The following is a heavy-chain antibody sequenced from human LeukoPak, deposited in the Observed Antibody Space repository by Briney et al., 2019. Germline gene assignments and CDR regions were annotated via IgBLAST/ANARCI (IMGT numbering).Heavy chain of an antibody. CDR2: INSDGSST. Sequence: QPGGSLRLSCAASGFTFSSYWMHWVHQAPGKGLVWVSRINSDGSSTSYADSVKGRFTISRDNAKNTLYLQMNSLRAEDTAVYYCVKDSPPRYSGSPPAYWGQGTLVTVSS. CDR3: VKDSPPRYSGSPPAY. J-gene: IGHJ4*02. V-gene: IGHV3-74*01. D-gene: IGHD1-26*01. CDR1: GFTFSSYW.